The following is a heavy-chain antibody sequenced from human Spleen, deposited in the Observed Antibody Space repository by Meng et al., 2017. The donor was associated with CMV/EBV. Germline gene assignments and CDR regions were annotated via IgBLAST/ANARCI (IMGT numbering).Heavy chain of an antibody. Sequence: FAFRSYSFNWVRQAPGKGLEWVSSITRDSSYIYYADPVKGRFTISRDNAKDSLYLQMNGLRPEDTAVYYCASHTGYSSSWYTDAMDVWGQGTTVTVSS. D-gene: IGHD6-13*01. CDR3: ASHTGYSSSWYTDAMDV. CDR2: ITRDSSYI. CDR1: FAFRSYS. J-gene: IGHJ6*02. V-gene: IGHV3-21*01.